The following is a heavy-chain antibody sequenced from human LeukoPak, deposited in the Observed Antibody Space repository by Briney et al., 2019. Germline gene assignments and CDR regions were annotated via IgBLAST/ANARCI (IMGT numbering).Heavy chain of an antibody. J-gene: IGHJ4*02. CDR1: GGSFSGYY. Sequence: SETLSLTCAVYGGSFSGYYLSWIRQPPGKGLEWIGEINHSGSTNYNPSLKSRVTISVDTSKNQFSLKLSSVTAADTAVYYCARVSTWLRLPDSWGQGTLVTVSS. CDR2: INHSGST. CDR3: ARVSTWLRLPDS. D-gene: IGHD5-12*01. V-gene: IGHV4-34*01.